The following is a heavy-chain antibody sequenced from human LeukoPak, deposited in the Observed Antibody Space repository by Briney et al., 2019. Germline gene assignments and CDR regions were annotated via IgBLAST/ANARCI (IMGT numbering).Heavy chain of an antibody. CDR3: ARDKQPGDN. CDR2: IYYSGSA. Sequence: PAETQSLTCTVSGGSLSSYYWSWIRQPPGKGLEWIGYIYYSGSADYNPSLKSRVTMSVDTSKNQFSLKLSSVTAADTVVYYCARDKQPGDNWGPGTPGTVSS. V-gene: IGHV4-59*01. CDR1: GGSLSSYY. D-gene: IGHD5-18*01. J-gene: IGHJ4*01.